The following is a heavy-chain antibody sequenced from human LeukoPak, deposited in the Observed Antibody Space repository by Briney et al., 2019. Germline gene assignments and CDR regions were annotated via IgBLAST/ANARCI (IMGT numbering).Heavy chain of an antibody. CDR3: AGVYGDPDY. J-gene: IGHJ4*02. Sequence: ASVKVSCKASGYTFTSYDINWVRQATGQGLEWMGWMSPKSGNTGSAQKFQGRVTMTRDSSISTAYMELTSLRSEDTAVYYCAGVYGDPDYWGQGTLVTVSS. CDR2: MSPKSGNT. D-gene: IGHD4-17*01. CDR1: GYTFTSYD. V-gene: IGHV1-8*01.